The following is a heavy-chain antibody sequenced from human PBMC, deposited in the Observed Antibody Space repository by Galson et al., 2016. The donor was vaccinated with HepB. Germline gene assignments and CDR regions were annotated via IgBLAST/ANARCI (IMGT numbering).Heavy chain of an antibody. V-gene: IGHV4-30-2*01. J-gene: IGHJ4*02. D-gene: IGHD3-3*01. CDR3: TRGPSLVRAYGESISYFDN. CDR1: GDSLTNGSYS. Sequence: TLSLTCAVSGDSLTNGSYSWSWIRQPPGKGLEWIGHVLKSGATYYNPSPKSRVTISLDRSRNHFSLRLSSVTAADTAMYFCTRGPSLVRAYGESISYFDNWGQGTPVTVSS. CDR2: VLKSGAT.